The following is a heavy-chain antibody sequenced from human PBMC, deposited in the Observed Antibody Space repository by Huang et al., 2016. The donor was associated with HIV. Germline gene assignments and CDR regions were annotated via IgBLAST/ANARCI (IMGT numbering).Heavy chain of an antibody. CDR2: SNQFGSP. Sequence: QVHLQQWGAGLLKSAETLSLTCAVYGGSLSGYYWSWLRQTPGKGLVWIGESNQFGSPNYNPLRKSRGSRAMDGAKKQFSLKLRSISDADTAVYFCARDATKNPRGWFDPWGQGTLVTVAA. CDR3: ARDATKNPRGWFDP. J-gene: IGHJ5*02. D-gene: IGHD3-10*01. V-gene: IGHV4-34*02. CDR1: GGSLSGYY.